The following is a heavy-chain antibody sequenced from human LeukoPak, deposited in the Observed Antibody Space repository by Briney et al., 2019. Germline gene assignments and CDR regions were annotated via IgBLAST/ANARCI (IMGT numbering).Heavy chain of an antibody. CDR3: AKDFVVRFFLQTSIAAAGTDY. Sequence: GGSLRLSCEASGFTFSGNAMAWVRQAPGKGPEWVSGIGSDGRTHYADSVKGRFTISRDNSKNTLYLQMNSLRAEDTAVYYCAKDFVVRFFLQTSIAAAGTDYWGQGTLVTVSS. CDR2: IGSDGRT. CDR1: GFTFSGNA. V-gene: IGHV3-23*01. J-gene: IGHJ4*02. D-gene: IGHD6-13*01.